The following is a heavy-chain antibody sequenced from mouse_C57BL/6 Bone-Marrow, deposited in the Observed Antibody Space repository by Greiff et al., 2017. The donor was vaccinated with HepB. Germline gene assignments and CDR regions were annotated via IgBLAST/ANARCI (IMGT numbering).Heavy chain of an antibody. CDR3: ARHYGNPFDY. CDR2: ISSGGSYT. J-gene: IGHJ2*01. CDR1: GFTFSSYG. V-gene: IGHV5-6*02. D-gene: IGHD2-1*01. Sequence: DVMLVESGGDLVKPGGSLKLSCAASGFTFSSYGMSWVRQTPDKRLEWVATISSGGSYTYYPDSVKGRFTISRDNAKNTLYLQMSSLKSEDTAMYYCARHYGNPFDYWGQGTTLTVSS.